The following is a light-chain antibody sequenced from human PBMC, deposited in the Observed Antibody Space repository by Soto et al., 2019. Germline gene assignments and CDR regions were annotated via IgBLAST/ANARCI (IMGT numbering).Light chain of an antibody. J-gene: IGLJ3*02. V-gene: IGLV4-69*01. Sequence: QSVLTQSPSASASLGASVKLTCTLSSGHSSYAIAWHQQQPEKGPRYLMKLNSDGSHSKGDGIPDRFSGSSSGAERYLTISSRQSEDEADYYCQTCGTGDWVFGGGTKLTVL. CDR1: SGHSSYA. CDR2: LNSDGSH. CDR3: QTCGTGDWV.